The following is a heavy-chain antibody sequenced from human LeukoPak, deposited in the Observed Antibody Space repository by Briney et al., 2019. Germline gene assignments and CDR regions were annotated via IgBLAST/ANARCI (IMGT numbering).Heavy chain of an antibody. J-gene: IGHJ4*02. D-gene: IGHD5-12*01. CDR2: ISSSSSTI. Sequence: GGSLRLSCAASGFTFSSYSMNWVRQAPGKGLEWVSYISSSSSTIYYADSVKGRFTISRDNAKNSLYLQMNSLRAEDTAVYYGARDYEWLRFWGQGTLVTVSS. V-gene: IGHV3-48*01. CDR1: GFTFSSYS. CDR3: ARDYEWLRF.